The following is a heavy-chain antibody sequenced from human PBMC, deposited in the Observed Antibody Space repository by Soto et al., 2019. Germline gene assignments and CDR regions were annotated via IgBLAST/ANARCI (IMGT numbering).Heavy chain of an antibody. J-gene: IGHJ6*02. Sequence: QVQLVESGGGVVQPGGSLRLSCAASGFRFSAYAMHWVRHAPGKGLEWVAVISYEGSNRFYADSVKGRFTVSRDNSKNLVYLQMNSLGGECTAVYYCAKDYGDYNFNYGMDVWGRGTTVAVSS. D-gene: IGHD4-17*01. CDR2: ISYEGSNR. CDR3: AKDYGDYNFNYGMDV. V-gene: IGHV3-30*18. CDR1: GFRFSAYA.